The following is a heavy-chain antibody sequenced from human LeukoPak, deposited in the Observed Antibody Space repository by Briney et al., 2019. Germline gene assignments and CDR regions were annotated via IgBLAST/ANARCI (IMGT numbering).Heavy chain of an antibody. CDR3: ARAAAGLDY. V-gene: IGHV4-39*07. Sequence: SETLSLTCTVSGGSISSSSYYWGWIRQPPGKGLEWIGSIYYSGSTYYNPSLKSRVTISVDTSKNQFSLKLSSVTAADTAVYYCARAAAGLDYWGQGTLVTVSS. CDR1: GGSISSSSYY. J-gene: IGHJ4*02. D-gene: IGHD6-13*01. CDR2: IYYSGST.